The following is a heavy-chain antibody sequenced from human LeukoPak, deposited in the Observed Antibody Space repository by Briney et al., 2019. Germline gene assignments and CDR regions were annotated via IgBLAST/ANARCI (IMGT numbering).Heavy chain of an antibody. Sequence: SETLSLTCTVSGGSISSYYWSWIRQPPGKGLEWIGYIYYSGSTNYNPSLKSRVTISVDTSKNQFSLKLRSVTAADTAVYYCARDRDGYNPDDSDAFDIWGQGTMVTVSS. J-gene: IGHJ3*02. CDR1: GGSISSYY. V-gene: IGHV4-59*01. D-gene: IGHD5-24*01. CDR2: IYYSGST. CDR3: ARDRDGYNPDDSDAFDI.